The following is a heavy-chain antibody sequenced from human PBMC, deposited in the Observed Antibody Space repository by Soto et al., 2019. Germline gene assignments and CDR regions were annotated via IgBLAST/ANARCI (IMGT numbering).Heavy chain of an antibody. D-gene: IGHD6-13*01. V-gene: IGHV4-4*02. CDR3: ARISSLSSSWIDY. Sequence: SETLSLTCAVSSGSISSSNWWSWVRQPPGKGLEWIGEIYHSGSTNYNPSLKSRVTISVDKSKNQFSLKLSSVTAADTAVYYCARISSLSSSWIDYWGQGTLVTVSS. CDR1: SGSISSSNW. CDR2: IYHSGST. J-gene: IGHJ4*02.